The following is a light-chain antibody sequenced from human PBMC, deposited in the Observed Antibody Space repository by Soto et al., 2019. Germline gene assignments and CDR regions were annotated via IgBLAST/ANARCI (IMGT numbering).Light chain of an antibody. CDR2: AAS. V-gene: IGKV1-6*01. Sequence: IQVTQTPSSVSASVGDRVTITCRASQDIAAYLAWYQQKPGKAPKLLIYAASSLQSGVPSRFSGSGSGTDFTLTISSLQPEDFATYYCLQDYNYPLTFGGRTKVDIK. CDR1: QDIAAY. CDR3: LQDYNYPLT. J-gene: IGKJ4*01.